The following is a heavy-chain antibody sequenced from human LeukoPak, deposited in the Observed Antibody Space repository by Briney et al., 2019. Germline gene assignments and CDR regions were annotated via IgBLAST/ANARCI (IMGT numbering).Heavy chain of an antibody. CDR3: ARDQSYGDYDY. CDR1: GGTFSSYA. Sequence: ASVKVSCKASGGTFSSYAISWVRQAPGQGLEWMGGIIPIFGTANYAQKFQGRVTITADESTSTAYMELSSLRSEDAAVYYCARDQSYGDYDYWGQGTLVTVSS. J-gene: IGHJ4*02. V-gene: IGHV1-69*13. CDR2: IIPIFGTA. D-gene: IGHD4-17*01.